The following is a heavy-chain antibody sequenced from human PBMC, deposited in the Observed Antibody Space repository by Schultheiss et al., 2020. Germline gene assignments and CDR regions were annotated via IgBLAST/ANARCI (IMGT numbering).Heavy chain of an antibody. CDR3: ARVGSSWIYYFDY. J-gene: IGHJ4*02. D-gene: IGHD6-13*01. CDR2: MYYSGST. Sequence: SETLSLTCSVSGNSISSYYWSWLRQPPGKGLEWIGYMYYSGSTYYNPSLKSRVTISVDTSKNQFSLKLSSVTAADTAVYYCARVGSSWIYYFDYWGQGTLVTVSS. CDR1: GNSISSYY. V-gene: IGHV4-59*12.